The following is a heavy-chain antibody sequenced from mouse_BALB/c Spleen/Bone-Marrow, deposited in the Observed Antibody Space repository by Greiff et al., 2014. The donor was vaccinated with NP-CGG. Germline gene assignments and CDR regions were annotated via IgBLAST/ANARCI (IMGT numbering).Heavy chain of an antibody. CDR3: ARGGNFAWFAY. CDR1: GFSFSSFG. V-gene: IGHV5-17*02. Sequence: EVKLVESGGGLVQPGGSRKLSCAVSGFSFSSFGMHWVRQAPEKGLEWVAYISSGSSTIYYADTVKGRFTISRDNPKNTLFLQMTSLRSEDTAMYYCARGGNFAWFAYWGQGTLVTVSA. CDR2: ISSGSSTI. J-gene: IGHJ3*01. D-gene: IGHD2-1*01.